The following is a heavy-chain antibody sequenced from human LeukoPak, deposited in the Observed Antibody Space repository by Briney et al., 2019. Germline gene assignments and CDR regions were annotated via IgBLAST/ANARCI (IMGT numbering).Heavy chain of an antibody. V-gene: IGHV3-53*01. CDR3: TRLLPTSHHYFDC. Sequence: PGGSLRLSCAASGFTVSKDYMSWVRQAPGKGLEWVSIIYGGGSTYYADSVKGRFTISRDNSKNILYLQMNSLRAEDTAVYYCTRLLPTSHHYFDCWGQGTLVTVSS. J-gene: IGHJ4*02. D-gene: IGHD3-16*01. CDR1: GFTVSKDY. CDR2: IYGGGST.